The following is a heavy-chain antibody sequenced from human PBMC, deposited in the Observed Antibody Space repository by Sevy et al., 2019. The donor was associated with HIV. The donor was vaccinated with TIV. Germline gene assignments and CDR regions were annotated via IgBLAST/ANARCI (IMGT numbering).Heavy chain of an antibody. CDR1: GYIFSDYN. CDR3: VREDINAPRTLLSFDI. D-gene: IGHD3-3*01. J-gene: IGHJ3*02. CDR2: INPNSGVT. Sequence: ASVKVSCKTTGYIFSDYNMHWVRQAPGQGLEWMALINPNSGVTIYAQKFRGRVSLTRDTSMSTAYMELSALTSDDTAAYYCVREDINAPRTLLSFDIWGQGTMVTVSS. V-gene: IGHV1-2*06.